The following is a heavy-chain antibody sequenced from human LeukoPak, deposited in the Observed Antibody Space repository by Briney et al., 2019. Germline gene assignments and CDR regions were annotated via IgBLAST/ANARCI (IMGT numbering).Heavy chain of an antibody. CDR3: ARDRGYSSSWSHTNYFDY. CDR2: IKQDGSEK. Sequence: GGSLRLSCAASGFTFSSYWMSWVRQAPGKGPEWVANIKQDGSEKYYADSVKGRFTISRDNAKNSLYLQMNSLRAEDTAVYYCARDRGYSSSWSHTNYFDYWGQGTLVTVSS. CDR1: GFTFSSYW. D-gene: IGHD6-13*01. J-gene: IGHJ4*02. V-gene: IGHV3-7*03.